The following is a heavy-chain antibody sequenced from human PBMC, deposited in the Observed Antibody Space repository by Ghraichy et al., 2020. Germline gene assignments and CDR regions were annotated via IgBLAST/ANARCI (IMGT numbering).Heavy chain of an antibody. CDR3: AGGDCEGACYFDF. Sequence: GESLNISCAASGITVSTKYMHWVRQAPGKGLEWVSRVYSGGKTDYADSVRDRFIISRDSSTNTLYLQMNSLRAEDTPVYYCAGGDCEGACYFDFWGQGTLVSVSS. J-gene: IGHJ4*02. CDR2: VYSGGKT. CDR1: GITVSTKY. V-gene: IGHV3-66*01. D-gene: IGHD2-21*02.